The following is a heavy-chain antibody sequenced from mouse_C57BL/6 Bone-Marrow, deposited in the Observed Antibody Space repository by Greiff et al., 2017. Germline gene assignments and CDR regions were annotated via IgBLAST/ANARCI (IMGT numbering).Heavy chain of an antibody. CDR2: FHPYNDDT. V-gene: IGHV1-47*01. J-gene: IGHJ2*01. Sequence: QVQLQQPGAELVKPGASVKMSCKASGYTFTTYPIEWMKQNHGQSLEWIGNFHPYNDDTKYNEKFKGKATLTVDKSSSTVYLQLSRLTSDDSAVYYSARGGNYREYYFDYWGQGTTLTVSS. CDR3: ARGGNYREYYFDY. CDR1: GYTFTTYP. D-gene: IGHD2-1*01.